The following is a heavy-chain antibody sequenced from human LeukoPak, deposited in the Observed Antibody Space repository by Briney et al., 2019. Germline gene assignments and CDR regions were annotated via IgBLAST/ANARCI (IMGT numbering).Heavy chain of an antibody. J-gene: IGHJ4*02. D-gene: IGHD3-3*01. CDR3: TTGSLDYDFWSGYYPFDY. V-gene: IGHV3-15*01. Sequence: PGGSLRLSCAASGSTFSNAWMSWVRQAPGKGLEWVGRIKSKTDGGTTDYAAPVKGRFTISRDDSKNTLYLQMNSLKTEDTAVYYCTTGSLDYDFWSGYYPFDYWAREPWSPSPQ. CDR2: IKSKTDGGTT. CDR1: GSTFSNAW.